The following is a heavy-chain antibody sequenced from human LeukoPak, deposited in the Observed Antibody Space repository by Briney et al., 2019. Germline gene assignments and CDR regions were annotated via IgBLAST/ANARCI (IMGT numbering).Heavy chain of an antibody. Sequence: GGSLRLSCEASGFSFSAAWMTWVREAPGKGLEWVANINQDGSEKYYVDSVKGRFTISRDNAKNSLFLQMNNLRAEDTAVYYCAVNSPYDYWGQGTLVTVSS. CDR1: GFSFSAAW. J-gene: IGHJ4*02. CDR3: AVNSPYDY. V-gene: IGHV3-7*01. CDR2: INQDGSEK. D-gene: IGHD5-18*01.